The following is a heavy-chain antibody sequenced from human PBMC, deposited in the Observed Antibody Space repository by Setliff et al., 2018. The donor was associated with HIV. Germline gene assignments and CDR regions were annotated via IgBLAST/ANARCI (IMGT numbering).Heavy chain of an antibody. D-gene: IGHD3-22*01. J-gene: IGHJ4*02. CDR2: IYTSWST. Sequence: PSETLSLPCTVSGGSISSSSYYWSWIRQPPGKGLEWIGYIYTSWSTNYNPSLKSRVTISVDTSKNQFSLKLSSVTAADTAVYYCARGLSFYDPGGFDYWGQGTLVTVSS. CDR3: ARGLSFYDPGGFDY. V-gene: IGHV4-61*05. CDR1: GGSISSSSYY.